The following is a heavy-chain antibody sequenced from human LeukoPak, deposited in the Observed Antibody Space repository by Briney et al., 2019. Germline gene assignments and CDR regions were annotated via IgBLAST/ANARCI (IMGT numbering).Heavy chain of an antibody. CDR2: IIPIFGTA. CDR1: GGTFSSYA. J-gene: IGHJ5*02. V-gene: IGHV1-69*01. D-gene: IGHD2-2*02. CDR3: ARAVPAAIRGNWFDP. Sequence: SVKVSCKASGGTFSSYAISWVRQAPGQGLEWMGGIIPIFGTANYAQKFQGRVTMTADESTSTAYMELSSLRSEDTAVYYCARAVPAAIRGNWFDPWGQGTLVTVSS.